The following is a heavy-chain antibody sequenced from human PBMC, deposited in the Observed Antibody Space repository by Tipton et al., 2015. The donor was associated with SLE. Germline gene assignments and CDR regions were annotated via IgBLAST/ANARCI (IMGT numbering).Heavy chain of an antibody. CDR3: ARQSYRGWDLFDY. D-gene: IGHD3-16*02. V-gene: IGHV3-30-3*01. J-gene: IGHJ4*02. CDR2: ISYDGSNK. CDR1: GFTFSSYA. Sequence: SLRLSCAASGFTFSSYAMHWVRQAPGKGLEWVAVISYDGSNKYYADSVKGRFTISRDNSKNTLYLQMNSLRAEDTAVYYCARQSYRGWDLFDYWGQGILVTVSS.